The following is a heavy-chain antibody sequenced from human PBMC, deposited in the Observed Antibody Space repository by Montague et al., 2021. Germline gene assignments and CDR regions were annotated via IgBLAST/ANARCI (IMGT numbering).Heavy chain of an antibody. CDR3: ARHSVGFGGYYNCLDA. V-gene: IGHV4-34*01. Sequence: SETLSLTCAVYGGSFNAYYWSWIRQSPGKGLEWIGEIHHRGSIYYDPTTDYNPSPQSRVTIAVDASKNQFSLRLRSVTAADTAVYYCARHSVGFGGYYNCLDAWGRGTPVIVSS. CDR1: GGSFNAYY. J-gene: IGHJ6*02. CDR2: IHHRGSIYYDPTT. D-gene: IGHD3-10*01.